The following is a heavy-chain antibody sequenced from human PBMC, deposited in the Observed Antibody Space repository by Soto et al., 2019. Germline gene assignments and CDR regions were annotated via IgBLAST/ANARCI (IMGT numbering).Heavy chain of an antibody. Sequence: ASVKVSCKASGYTFTSYDINWVRQATGQGLEWMGWMNPNSGNTGYAQKFQGRATMTRNTSISTAYMELSSLRSEDTAVYYCARAPRYDILTNWFDPWGHGTLVTVSS. D-gene: IGHD3-9*01. V-gene: IGHV1-8*01. CDR1: GYTFTSYD. J-gene: IGHJ5*02. CDR3: ARAPRYDILTNWFDP. CDR2: MNPNSGNT.